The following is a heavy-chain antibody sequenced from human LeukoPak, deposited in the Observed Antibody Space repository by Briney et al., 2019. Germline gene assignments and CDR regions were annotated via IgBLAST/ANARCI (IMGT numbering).Heavy chain of an antibody. CDR2: ISGGGSYT. CDR1: GFSFSSFA. CDR3: AKRITVSAGYYLDS. D-gene: IGHD6-19*01. V-gene: IGHV3-23*01. J-gene: IGHJ4*02. Sequence: GGSLRLSCVGSGFSFSSFAMSWVRQAPGRGLEWVSTISGGGSYTYFADSVKGRFTVSRDDSKSMHFLQMNSLRPEDTALYFCAKRITVSAGYYLDSWGRGTLVTVSS.